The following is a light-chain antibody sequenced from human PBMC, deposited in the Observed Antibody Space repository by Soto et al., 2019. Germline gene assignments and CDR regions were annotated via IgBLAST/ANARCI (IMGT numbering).Light chain of an antibody. J-gene: IGKJ2*01. Sequence: EIVLTQSPGTLSLSPGERATLSCRASQRVSDSSLAWYHQKPVQAPRLLIYGASRRATGIPDTFSGSGSVTDFTLTISRLEPEDFAVYYCQLYGDSPMYTFGQGTKLEIK. CDR1: QRVSDSS. CDR3: QLYGDSPMYT. CDR2: GAS. V-gene: IGKV3-20*01.